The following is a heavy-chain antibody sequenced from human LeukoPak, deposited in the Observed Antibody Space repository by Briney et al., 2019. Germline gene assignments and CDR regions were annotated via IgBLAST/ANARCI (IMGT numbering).Heavy chain of an antibody. CDR1: GGSISHYS. V-gene: IGHV4-59*01. J-gene: IGHJ4*02. D-gene: IGHD6-19*01. CDR3: ARDRSPWDSSGWYGHDY. Sequence: SETLSLTCTVSGGSISHYSWNWIRQSPGKGLEWIGYIYYTGSTNYNPSLKSRVTISLDTSKNQFSLRLSSVTAADTAVYYCARDRSPWDSSGWYGHDYWGQGTLVTVSS. CDR2: IYYTGST.